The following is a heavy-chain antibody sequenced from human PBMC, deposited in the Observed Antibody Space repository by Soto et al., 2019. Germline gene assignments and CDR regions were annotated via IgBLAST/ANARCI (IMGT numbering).Heavy chain of an antibody. Sequence: GASVKVSCKASGYTFTSYGISWVRQAPGQGLEWMGWISAYNGNANYAQKLQGRVTMTTDESTSTAYMELSSLRSEDTAVYYCARGASYYYDSSGYPTNLNWFDPWGQGTLVTVSS. V-gene: IGHV1-18*01. J-gene: IGHJ5*02. CDR2: ISAYNGNA. D-gene: IGHD3-22*01. CDR3: ARGASYYYDSSGYPTNLNWFDP. CDR1: GYTFTSYG.